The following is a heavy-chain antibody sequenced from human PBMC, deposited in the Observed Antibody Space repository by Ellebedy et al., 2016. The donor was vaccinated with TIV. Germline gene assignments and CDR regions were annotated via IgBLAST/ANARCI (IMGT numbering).Heavy chain of an antibody. Sequence: PGGSLRLSCAVSGFNVSTSHFSWVRQAPGKGLKWVSVIYSGGGTYYADSVKGRFTISRDNSKNTLYLQMNSLRAEDTAVYYCAREMRSPDWTKSNWYGALDNWGQGTLVTVAS. V-gene: IGHV3-66*01. D-gene: IGHD6-13*01. J-gene: IGHJ4*02. CDR2: IYSGGGT. CDR1: GFNVSTSH. CDR3: AREMRSPDWTKSNWYGALDN.